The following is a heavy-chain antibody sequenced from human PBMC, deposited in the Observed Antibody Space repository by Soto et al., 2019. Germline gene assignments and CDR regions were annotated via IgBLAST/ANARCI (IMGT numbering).Heavy chain of an antibody. V-gene: IGHV3-23*01. J-gene: IGHJ4*02. CDR1: GFTFSSYA. Sequence: GGSLRLSCAASGFTFSSYAMSWVRQAPGKGLEWVSAISGSGGSTYYADSVKGRFTISRDNSKNTLYLQMNSLRAEDTAVYYCAIRPEAGYSSSSFSAYWGQGTLVTVSS. D-gene: IGHD6-6*01. CDR2: ISGSGGST. CDR3: AIRPEAGYSSSSFSAY.